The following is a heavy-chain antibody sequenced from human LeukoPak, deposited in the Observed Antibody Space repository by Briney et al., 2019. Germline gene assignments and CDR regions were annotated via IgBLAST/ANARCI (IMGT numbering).Heavy chain of an antibody. D-gene: IGHD2-2*01. CDR1: GGSISSGGYY. CDR2: IYHSGST. CDR3: AREYIVVVPAAIPGWFDP. V-gene: IGHV4-30-2*01. Sequence: PSETLSLTCTVSGGSISSGGYYWSWIRQPPGKGLEWIGYIYHSGSTYYNPSLKSRVTISVDRSKNQFSLKLSSVTAADTAVYYCAREYIVVVPAAIPGWFDPWGQGTLVTVSS. J-gene: IGHJ5*02.